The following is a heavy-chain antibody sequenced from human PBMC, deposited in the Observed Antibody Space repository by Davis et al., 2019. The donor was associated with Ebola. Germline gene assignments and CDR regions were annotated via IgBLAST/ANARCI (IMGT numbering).Heavy chain of an antibody. CDR1: RYTFTSYY. D-gene: IGHD5-24*01. CDR2: IIAIFGTA. CDR3: AREDGYNYSFDY. V-gene: IGHV1-69*13. Sequence: SVKVSCKASRYTFTSYYMHWVRQAPGQGLEWMGGIIAIFGTANYAQKFQGRVTITADESTSTAYMELSSLRSEDTAVYYCAREDGYNYSFDYWGQGTLVTVSS. J-gene: IGHJ4*02.